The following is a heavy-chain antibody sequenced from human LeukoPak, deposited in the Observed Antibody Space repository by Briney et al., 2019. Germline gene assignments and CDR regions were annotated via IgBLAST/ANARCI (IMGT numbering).Heavy chain of an antibody. CDR1: GDSVSSTSAG. J-gene: IGHJ5*02. Sequence: SQTLSLTCDISGDSVSSTSAGWNWIRQSPSRGLEWLGRIYYRSKWYNDYAISVKSRITINPDTSKNQFSLQLNSVTHEDTAVYYCTGGGLVWGLLHWLDPWGQGTLVNGSS. D-gene: IGHD3-10*01. CDR2: IYYRSKWYN. V-gene: IGHV6-1*01. CDR3: TGGGLVWGLLHWLDP.